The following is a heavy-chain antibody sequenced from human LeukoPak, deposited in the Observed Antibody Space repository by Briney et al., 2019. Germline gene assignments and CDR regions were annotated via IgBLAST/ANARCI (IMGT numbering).Heavy chain of an antibody. D-gene: IGHD4-17*01. CDR3: ARQQGYGDFGY. CDR1: GVSINGYY. CDR2: IYHSGST. Sequence: SETLSLTCTVSGVSINGYYWSWVRQPPGKGLEWIGEIYHSGSTNYNPSLKSRVTISVDKSKNQFSLKLSSVTAADTAVYYCARQQGYGDFGYWGQGTLVTVSS. V-gene: IGHV4-34*01. J-gene: IGHJ4*02.